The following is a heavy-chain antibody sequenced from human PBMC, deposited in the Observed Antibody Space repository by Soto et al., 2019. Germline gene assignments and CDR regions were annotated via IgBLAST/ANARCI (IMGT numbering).Heavy chain of an antibody. CDR1: GYTFTSYA. Sequence: ASVKVSCKASGYTFTSYAMHWVRQAPGQRLEWMGWINAGNGNTKYSQKFQGRVTITRDTSASTAYMELSSLRSEDTAVYYCARDQPPGIVATIDYGDLGYWGQGTLVTVSS. CDR2: INAGNGNT. CDR3: ARDQPPGIVATIDYGDLGY. V-gene: IGHV1-3*01. J-gene: IGHJ4*02. D-gene: IGHD5-12*01.